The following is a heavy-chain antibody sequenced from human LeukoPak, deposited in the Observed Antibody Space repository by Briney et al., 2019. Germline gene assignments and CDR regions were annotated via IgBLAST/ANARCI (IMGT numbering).Heavy chain of an antibody. Sequence: GGSLRLSCAASGFTFSIYAMHWVRQAPGKGLEWVAVISYDGSNKYYADSVKGRFTISRDNSKNTLYLQMNSLRAEDTAVYYCAREPDGYNSYYFDYWGQGTLVTVSS. CDR2: ISYDGSNK. D-gene: IGHD5-24*01. CDR3: AREPDGYNSYYFDY. CDR1: GFTFSIYA. J-gene: IGHJ4*02. V-gene: IGHV3-30*04.